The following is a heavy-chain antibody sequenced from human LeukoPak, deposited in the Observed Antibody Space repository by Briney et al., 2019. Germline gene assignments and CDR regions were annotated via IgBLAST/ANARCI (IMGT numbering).Heavy chain of an antibody. Sequence: GGSLRLSCAASGFTFSSYAMSWVRQAPGKGLEWVSAISGSGGSTYYADSVRGRFTISRDNAKNSLYLQMNSLRAEDTAVYYCTRETAFDFWGQGTVVIVSS. CDR2: ISGSGGST. J-gene: IGHJ3*01. CDR3: TRETAFDF. CDR1: GFTFSSYA. V-gene: IGHV3-23*01.